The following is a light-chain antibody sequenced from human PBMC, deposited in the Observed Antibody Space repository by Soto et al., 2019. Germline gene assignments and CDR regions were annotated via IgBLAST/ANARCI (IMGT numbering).Light chain of an antibody. Sequence: QSVLTQPASVSGSPGQSITISCTGTSSDIGGYNYVSWYQQHPGKAPKPMIYDVSNRPSGVSNRFSGSKSGNTASLTISGLQAEDEADYYCSSYTSSSTYVVFGGGTQLTVL. CDR1: SSDIGGYNY. CDR2: DVS. V-gene: IGLV2-14*01. CDR3: SSYTSSSTYVV. J-gene: IGLJ2*01.